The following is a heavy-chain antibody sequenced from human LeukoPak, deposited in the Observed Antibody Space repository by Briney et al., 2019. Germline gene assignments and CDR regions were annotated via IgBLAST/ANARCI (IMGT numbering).Heavy chain of an antibody. CDR1: GGSISSTSYY. D-gene: IGHD2-2*01. J-gene: IGHJ5*02. CDR2: VYYSGST. Sequence: PSETLSLTCNDSGGSISSTSYYWGWVRQPPGAGLEWIGSVYYSGSTYYNPSLKSRITISEDTSKNQFSLRLTSVTAADTAVYYCASAYCSATTCYFRRFDPWGQGTLVTVSS. V-gene: IGHV4-39*01. CDR3: ASAYCSATTCYFRRFDP.